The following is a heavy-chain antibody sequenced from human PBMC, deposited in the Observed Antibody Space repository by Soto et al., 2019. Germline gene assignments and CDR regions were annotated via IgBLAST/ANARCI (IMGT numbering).Heavy chain of an antibody. Sequence: QVQLVQSGAEVKKPGSSVNVSCKTSGGTFGNSAVTWVRQAPGQGLEWLGGIVPMFGTANYAQKCQGRVTITADESTITAYMELNSLKTDDTAVYYCARDGDPQSAFWSGPLGGGRFDPWGQGTLVTVSS. CDR1: GGTFGNSA. CDR3: ARDGDPQSAFWSGPLGGGRFDP. V-gene: IGHV1-69*12. J-gene: IGHJ5*02. CDR2: IVPMFGTA. D-gene: IGHD3-3*01.